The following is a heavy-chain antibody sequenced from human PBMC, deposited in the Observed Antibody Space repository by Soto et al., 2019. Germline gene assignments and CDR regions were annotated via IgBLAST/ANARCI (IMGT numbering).Heavy chain of an antibody. J-gene: IGHJ3*02. CDR2: INPNSGGT. Sequence: ASVKVSCKASGYTFTGYYMHWVRQAPGQGLEWMGWINPNSGGTNYAQKFQGWVTMTRDTSISTAYMELSRLRSDDTAVYYCAREAVIGGADDAFDIWGQGTMVTVSS. D-gene: IGHD3-16*02. V-gene: IGHV1-2*04. CDR1: GYTFTGYY. CDR3: AREAVIGGADDAFDI.